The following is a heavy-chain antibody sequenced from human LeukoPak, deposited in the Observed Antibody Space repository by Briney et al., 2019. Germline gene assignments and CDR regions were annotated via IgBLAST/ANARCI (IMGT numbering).Heavy chain of an antibody. CDR2: INPNSGGT. CDR3: ARGYYDILTGRPKDFDY. Sequence: ASVKVSCKASGYTFTGYYMHWVRQAPGQGLEWMGWINPNSGGTNYAKKCQGRVTMTRDTSMSTAYMELSRLRSDDTAVYYCARGYYDILTGRPKDFDYWGQGTLVTVSS. V-gene: IGHV1-2*02. CDR1: GYTFTGYY. J-gene: IGHJ4*02. D-gene: IGHD3-9*01.